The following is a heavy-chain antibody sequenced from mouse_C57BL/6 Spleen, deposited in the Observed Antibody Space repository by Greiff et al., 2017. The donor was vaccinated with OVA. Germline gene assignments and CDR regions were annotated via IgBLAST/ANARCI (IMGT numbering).Heavy chain of an antibody. V-gene: IGHV1-18*01. CDR1: GYTFTDYN. J-gene: IGHJ4*01. CDR3: SMFQAPYSYAMDY. CDR2: INPNNGGT. Sequence: EVQLQQSGPELVKPGASVKIPCKASGYTFTDYNMDWVKQSHGKSLEWIGDINPNNGGTIYNQKFKGKATLTVDKSSSTAYMALRSLTSEDSAVYYFSMFQAPYSYAMDYWGQGTSVTVSS. D-gene: IGHD3-2*02.